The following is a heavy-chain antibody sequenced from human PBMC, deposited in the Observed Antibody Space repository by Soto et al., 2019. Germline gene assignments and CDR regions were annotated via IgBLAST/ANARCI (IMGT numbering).Heavy chain of an antibody. Sequence: SETLSLTCTVSGGSISNYYWTWIRQPPGKGLEWIGYIDYSGSTNRNPSVKSRVTISLDTSKNQFSLKMTSVTAADTAVYYCARGGRYYYSVMDVWGQGTTVTVSS. CDR2: IDYSGST. CDR3: ARGGRYYYSVMDV. CDR1: GGSISNYY. V-gene: IGHV4-59*01. D-gene: IGHD1-26*01. J-gene: IGHJ6*02.